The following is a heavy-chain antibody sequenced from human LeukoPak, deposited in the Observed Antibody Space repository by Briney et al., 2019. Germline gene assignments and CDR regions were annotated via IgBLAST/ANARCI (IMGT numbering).Heavy chain of an antibody. J-gene: IGHJ3*02. CDR1: GYSFTSYW. D-gene: IGHD2-2*01. CDR3: ARPGSHCSSTSCLDAFDI. Sequence: GESLKISCKGSGYSFTSYWISWVRQMPGKGLEWMGRIDPSDSYTNHSPSFQGHVTISADKSISTAYLQWSSLKASDTAMYYCARPGSHCSSTSCLDAFDIWGQGTMVTVSS. V-gene: IGHV5-10-1*01. CDR2: IDPSDSYT.